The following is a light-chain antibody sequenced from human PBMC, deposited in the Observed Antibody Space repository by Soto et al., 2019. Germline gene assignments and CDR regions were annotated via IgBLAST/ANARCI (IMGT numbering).Light chain of an antibody. V-gene: IGLV2-14*01. CDR1: SSDVGGYNY. CDR3: YSYTTSDTWV. J-gene: IGLJ3*02. CDR2: EVS. Sequence: QSALTQPASVSGSPGQSITISCTGTSSDVGGYNYVSWFQHHPGKVPKLMIYEVSNRPSGVSNRFSGSKSGNTASLTISGLQPEDEADYYCYSYTTSDTWVFGGGTKLTVL.